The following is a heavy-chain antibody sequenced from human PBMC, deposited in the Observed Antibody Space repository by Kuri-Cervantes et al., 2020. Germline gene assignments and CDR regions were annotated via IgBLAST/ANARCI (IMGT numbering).Heavy chain of an antibody. CDR1: GFTFEDYA. J-gene: IGHJ6*03. CDR2: ISWNSRSI. CDR3: ARGTGIGGGFYYYYHMDV. Sequence: GGSLRLSCAASGFTFEDYAMHWVRQAPGKGLEWVSGISWNSRSIGYANSVRGRFTISRDNAKNSLYLQMNRLRAEDTAVYYCARGTGIGGGFYYYYHMDVWGKGTTVTVSS. D-gene: IGHD7-27*01. V-gene: IGHV3-9*01.